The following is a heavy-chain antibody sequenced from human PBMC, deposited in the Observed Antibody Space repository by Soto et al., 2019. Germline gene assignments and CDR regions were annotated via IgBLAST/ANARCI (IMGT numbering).Heavy chain of an antibody. D-gene: IGHD6-13*01. J-gene: IGHJ4*02. V-gene: IGHV3-23*01. CDR3: AKASSISWGVFDY. Sequence: EVQLLESGGGLVQPGGSLRLSCAASGFTFSKYAMTWVRQAPGKGLEWVSAISGSSANTFFADSVKGRFTISRDNSKNTRYLQMNSLRAEDTAVYYCAKASSISWGVFDYWGQGALITVSP. CDR2: ISGSSANT. CDR1: GFTFSKYA.